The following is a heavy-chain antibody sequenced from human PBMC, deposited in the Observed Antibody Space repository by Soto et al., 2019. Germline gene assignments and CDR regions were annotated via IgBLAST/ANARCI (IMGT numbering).Heavy chain of an antibody. D-gene: IGHD3-10*01. CDR1: GFTFSDYT. J-gene: IGHJ4*02. Sequence: EVQLVESGGGLVKPGGSLRLSCAASGFTFSDYTMSWVRLTPGKGLEWVSSISSTSRYIYYTDSVKGRFTSSRDNAKNALYLQMDSLTTEDTAVFYCARGLSGFGVLWDWGQGTLVTVSS. CDR3: ARGLSGFGVLWD. CDR2: ISSTSRYI. V-gene: IGHV3-21*01.